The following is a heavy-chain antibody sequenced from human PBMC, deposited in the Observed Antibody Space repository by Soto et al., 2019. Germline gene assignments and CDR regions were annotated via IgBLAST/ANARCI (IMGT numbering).Heavy chain of an antibody. CDR1: GDSVSSNSAA. J-gene: IGHJ3*02. CDR2: TYYRSKWYN. V-gene: IGHV6-1*01. D-gene: IGHD6-19*01. Sequence: PSQTLSLTCVISGDSVSSNSAAWNWIRQSPSRGLEWLGRTYYRSKWYNDYAVSVKSRITINPDTSKNQFPLQLNSVTPEDTAVYYCARATLGSSGWYSPAFDIWGQGTMVTVSS. CDR3: ARATLGSSGWYSPAFDI.